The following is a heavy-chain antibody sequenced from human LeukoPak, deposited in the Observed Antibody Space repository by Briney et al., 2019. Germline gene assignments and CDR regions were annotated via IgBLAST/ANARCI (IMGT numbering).Heavy chain of an antibody. CDR3: ARGAYGDYSDAFDI. D-gene: IGHD4-17*01. Sequence: SETLSLTCTVSGDSISSYYWSWIRQPPGKGLEWIAYGQDSGRTNYNPSLKSRVTISVDTSKNQFSLKLNSVTAADTAVYYCARGAYGDYSDAFDIWGQGTMVTVSS. CDR1: GDSISSYY. J-gene: IGHJ3*02. CDR2: GQDSGRT. V-gene: IGHV4-59*08.